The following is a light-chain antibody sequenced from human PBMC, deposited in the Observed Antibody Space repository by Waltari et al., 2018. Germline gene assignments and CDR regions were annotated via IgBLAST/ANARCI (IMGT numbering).Light chain of an antibody. CDR2: GSS. CDR1: GSNIGAGYD. J-gene: IGLJ3*02. V-gene: IGLV1-40*01. CDR3: QSYDTSLSVV. Sequence: QSVLTQPPSVSGAPGQRVTISCPGSGSNIGAGYDVHWYPQLPPAAPKPLIYGSSTRPLGGPDRFFGSTSGTSAFLAITGLQAEDEADYYCQSYDTSLSVVFGGGTKLTVL.